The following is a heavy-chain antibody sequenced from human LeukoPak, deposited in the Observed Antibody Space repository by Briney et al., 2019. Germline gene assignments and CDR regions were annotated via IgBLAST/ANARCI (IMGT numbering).Heavy chain of an antibody. D-gene: IGHD6-13*01. Sequence: ASVKVSCKASGYTFTSYAMHWVRQAPGQRLEWMGWINAGNGNTKYSQKFRGRVTITRDTSASTAYMELSSLRSEDTAVYYCAREVAAAGVPDWGQGTLVTVSS. CDR1: GYTFTSYA. CDR2: INAGNGNT. CDR3: AREVAAAGVPD. J-gene: IGHJ4*02. V-gene: IGHV1-3*01.